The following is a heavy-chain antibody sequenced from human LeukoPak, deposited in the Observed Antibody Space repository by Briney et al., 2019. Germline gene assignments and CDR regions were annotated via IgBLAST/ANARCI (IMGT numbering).Heavy chain of an antibody. CDR1: GGSISSSTYY. D-gene: IGHD4-17*01. Sequence: SETLSLTCTVSGGSISSSTYYWDWIRQPPGKGLEWIGSFFYTGSTYYNPSLKSRVTMSVDTSKNQFSLKLSSVTAADTAVYYCARTLPVTTGWNYYYYYYMDVWGKGTTVTISS. CDR2: FFYTGST. J-gene: IGHJ6*03. CDR3: ARTLPVTTGWNYYYYYYMDV. V-gene: IGHV4-39*07.